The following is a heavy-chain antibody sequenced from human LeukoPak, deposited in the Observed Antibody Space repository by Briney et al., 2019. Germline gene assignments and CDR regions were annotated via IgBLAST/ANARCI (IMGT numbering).Heavy chain of an antibody. CDR1: GGSISSYY. CDR3: AGATYSENFFDI. Sequence: SETLSLTCTVSGGSISSYYWSWIRQPPGKGLEWIGYINYSGSTNYNPSLKSRVTMSLDTSKNQFSLKLSSVTAADTAVYYCAGATYSENFFDIWGQGTMVTVSS. D-gene: IGHD6-13*01. V-gene: IGHV4-59*01. CDR2: INYSGST. J-gene: IGHJ3*02.